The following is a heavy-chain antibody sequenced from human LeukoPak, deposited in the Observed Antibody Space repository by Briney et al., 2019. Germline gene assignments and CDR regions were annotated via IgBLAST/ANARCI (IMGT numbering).Heavy chain of an antibody. Sequence: PSETLSLTCTVSGGSISSYYWSWIRQPPGKGLEWIGYIYYSGSTNYNPSLKSRVTISVDTSKNQFSLKLSSVTAADTAVYYCARAFPGGLVRKNWFDPWGQGTLVTVSS. CDR1: GGSISSYY. V-gene: IGHV4-59*01. CDR3: ARAFPGGLVRKNWFDP. D-gene: IGHD6-19*01. CDR2: IYYSGST. J-gene: IGHJ5*02.